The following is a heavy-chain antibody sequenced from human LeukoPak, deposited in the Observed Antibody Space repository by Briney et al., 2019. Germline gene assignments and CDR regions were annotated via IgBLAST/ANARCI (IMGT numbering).Heavy chain of an antibody. CDR2: IYHTGFT. J-gene: IGHJ6*02. CDR1: NYSINSGHY. D-gene: IGHD3-10*01. Sequence: SETLSLTCIVSNYSINSGHYWGWIRQPPGKGLEWIGSIYHTGFTYSNPSLTSRLTMSIDASKNEFSLKLTSVTAADTAIYYCLRDKAGSFYGSGGYHFYYNGMDVWGQGTAVTVSS. CDR3: LRDKAGSFYGSGGYHFYYNGMDV. V-gene: IGHV4-38-2*02.